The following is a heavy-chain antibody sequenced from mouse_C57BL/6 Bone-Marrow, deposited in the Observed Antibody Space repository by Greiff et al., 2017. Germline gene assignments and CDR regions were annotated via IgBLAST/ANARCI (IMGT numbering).Heavy chain of an antibody. V-gene: IGHV1-18*01. D-gene: IGHD1-1*01. CDR3: ARSFDSSSADGYFEF. Sequence: EVQLQQSGPELVKPGASVKIPCKASGYTFTDYNMDWVKQSHGKSLEWLGDINPNNGGTNYNQKFKGKATLSVDKSSSTAYMELRSLTSEDTAVYYDARSFDSSSADGYFEFGYAGQAVTVTA. J-gene: IGHJ1*01. CDR1: GYTFTDYN. CDR2: INPNNGGT.